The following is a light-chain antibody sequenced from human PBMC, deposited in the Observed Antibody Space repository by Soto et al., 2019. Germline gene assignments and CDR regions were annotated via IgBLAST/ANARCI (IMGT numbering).Light chain of an antibody. CDR1: SSDVGGSNF. J-gene: IGLJ1*01. CDR3: GSYAGSSNFV. CDR2: EVS. Sequence: QSVLTQPPSASGSPGQSVTISCTGTSSDVGGSNFVSWYQHHPGKAPQLLIYEVSKRPSGVPDRFSASKSGNTASLTVSGLQTEDEADYYCGSYAGSSNFVFGSGTKLTVL. V-gene: IGLV2-8*01.